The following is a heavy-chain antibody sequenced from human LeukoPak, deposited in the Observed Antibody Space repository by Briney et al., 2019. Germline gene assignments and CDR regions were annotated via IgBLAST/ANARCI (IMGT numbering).Heavy chain of an antibody. D-gene: IGHD6-13*01. V-gene: IGHV3-48*03. Sequence: PGGSLRLSCAASGFTFSSYEMNWVRQAPGKGLEWVSYISSSGSTIYYADSVKGRFTISRDNAKNSLYLQMNSLRAEDTAIYYCAKVSWANYFDYWGRGTLVTVSS. CDR1: GFTFSSYE. CDR2: ISSSGSTI. CDR3: AKVSWANYFDY. J-gene: IGHJ4*02.